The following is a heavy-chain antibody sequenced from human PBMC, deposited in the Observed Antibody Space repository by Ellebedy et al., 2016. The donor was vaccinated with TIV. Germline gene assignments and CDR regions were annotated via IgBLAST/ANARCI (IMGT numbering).Heavy chain of an antibody. CDR1: GFTFSSYT. D-gene: IGHD3-10*01. V-gene: IGHV3-21*01. CDR3: ARDGGELLWFGELYQPLHYYYYYGMDV. CDR2: ISNSSSYI. Sequence: GESLKISCAASGFTFSSYTMNWVRQAPGKGLEWVSSISNSSSYIYYADSVKGRFTISRDNAKNSLYLQMNSLRAEDTAVYYCARDGGELLWFGELYQPLHYYYYYGMDVWGQGTTVTVSS. J-gene: IGHJ6*02.